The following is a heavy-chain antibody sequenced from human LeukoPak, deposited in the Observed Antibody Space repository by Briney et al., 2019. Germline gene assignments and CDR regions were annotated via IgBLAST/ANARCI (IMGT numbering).Heavy chain of an antibody. Sequence: ASVKVSCKASGYTFTSYDINWVRQATGQGLEWMGWMNPNSGNTGYAQKFQGRVTMTRNTSISTAYMELSSLRSEDTAVYYCARFLSVAGRVDRDYWGQGTLVTVSS. V-gene: IGHV1-8*01. CDR2: MNPNSGNT. CDR1: GYTFTSYD. CDR3: ARFLSVAGRVDRDY. J-gene: IGHJ4*02. D-gene: IGHD3-10*01.